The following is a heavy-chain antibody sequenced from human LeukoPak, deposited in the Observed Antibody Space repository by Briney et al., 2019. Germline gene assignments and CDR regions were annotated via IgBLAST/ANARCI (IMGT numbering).Heavy chain of an antibody. V-gene: IGHV3-23*01. CDR1: EFTFSSYS. Sequence: GGSLRLSCVSSEFTFSSYSMYWVRQAPGKGLEWVSAISGSGGSTYYADSVKGRFTISRDNSKNTLYLQMNSLRAEDTAVYYCAFYTAGGFGSDAFDIWGQGTMVTVSS. CDR3: AFYTAGGFGSDAFDI. CDR2: ISGSGGST. D-gene: IGHD3-10*01. J-gene: IGHJ3*02.